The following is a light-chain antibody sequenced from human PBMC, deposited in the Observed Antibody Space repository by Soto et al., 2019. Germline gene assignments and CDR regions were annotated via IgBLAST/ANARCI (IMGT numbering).Light chain of an antibody. J-gene: IGKJ1*01. CDR1: QSVGTK. Sequence: IVMTQSPATLSVSPGERATLSCRASQSVGTKLAWYQQTPGQAPRLLIYGASNRATGVPARISGSVSGTEFTLTIGSLQSEDFAIYYCQQYTSWLWTFGQGTKVDIK. CDR2: GAS. CDR3: QQYTSWLWT. V-gene: IGKV3-15*01.